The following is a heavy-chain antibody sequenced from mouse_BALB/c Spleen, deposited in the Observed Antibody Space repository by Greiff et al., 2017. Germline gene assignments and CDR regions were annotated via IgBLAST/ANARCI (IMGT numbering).Heavy chain of an antibody. J-gene: IGHJ3*01. V-gene: IGHV14-3*02. CDR2: IDPANGNT. CDR3: TRSTMIPRFAY. Sequence: VQLQQSGAELVKPGASVKLSCTASGFNIKDTYIYWVKQRPEQGLEWIGRIDPANGNTKYDPKFQGKATITADTSSNTAYLQLSSLTSEDTAVYYCTRSTMIPRFAYWGQGTLVTVSA. D-gene: IGHD2-4*01. CDR1: GFNIKDTY.